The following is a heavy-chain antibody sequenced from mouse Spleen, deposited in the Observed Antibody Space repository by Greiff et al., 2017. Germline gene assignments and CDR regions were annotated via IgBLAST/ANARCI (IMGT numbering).Heavy chain of an antibody. D-gene: IGHD1-1*01. J-gene: IGHJ3*01. CDR3: ARSTTGLAY. CDR1: GYSITSDYA. Sequence: DVKLQESGPGLVKPSQSLSLTCTVTGYSITSDYAWNWIRQFPGNKLEWMGYISYSGSTSYNPSLKSRISITRDTSKNQFFLQLNSVTTEDTATYYCARSTTGLAYWGQGTLVTVSA. V-gene: IGHV3-2*02. CDR2: ISYSGST.